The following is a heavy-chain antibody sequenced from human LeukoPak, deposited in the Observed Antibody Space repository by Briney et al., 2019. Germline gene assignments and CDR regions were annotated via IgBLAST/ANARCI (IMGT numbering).Heavy chain of an antibody. CDR3: GMSGDRVPLQDNVFDV. V-gene: IGHV5-51*01. CDR1: GYSFTSYC. Sequence: GESLKISCKVSGYSFTSYCIGWVRQMPGKGLEWMGIIYPGDSGPTYSPSFQGQVTISVDKSINTAYLQWSSLQASDTAMYYCGMSGDRVPLQDNVFDVWGQGTMVTVST. J-gene: IGHJ3*01. D-gene: IGHD1-26*01. CDR2: IYPGDSGP.